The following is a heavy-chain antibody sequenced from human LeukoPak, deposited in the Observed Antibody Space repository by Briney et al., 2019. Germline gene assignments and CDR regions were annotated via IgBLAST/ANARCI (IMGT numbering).Heavy chain of an antibody. CDR2: IKSKTDGGTT. J-gene: IGHJ4*02. CDR3: TTDPDIVVVPASHYFDY. Sequence: GESLKISCKGSGYSFTSYWIGWVRQAPGKGLEWVGRIKSKTDGGTTDYAAPVKGRFTISRDDSKNTLYLQMNSLKTEDTAVYYCTTDPDIVVVPASHYFDYWGQGTLVTVSS. D-gene: IGHD2-2*01. CDR1: GYSFTSYW. V-gene: IGHV3-15*01.